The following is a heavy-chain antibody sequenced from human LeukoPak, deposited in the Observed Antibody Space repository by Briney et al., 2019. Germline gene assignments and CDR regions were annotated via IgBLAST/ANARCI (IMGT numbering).Heavy chain of an antibody. V-gene: IGHV3-30-3*01. CDR1: GFTFSSYA. Sequence: GGSLRLSCAASGFTFSSYAMHWVRQAPGKGLEWVAVISYDGSNKYYADSVKGRFTISRDNSKNTLYLQMNSLRAEGTAVYYCARDTPVDTAMVLGYWGQGTLVTVSS. CDR3: ARDTPVDTAMVLGY. CDR2: ISYDGSNK. D-gene: IGHD5-18*01. J-gene: IGHJ4*02.